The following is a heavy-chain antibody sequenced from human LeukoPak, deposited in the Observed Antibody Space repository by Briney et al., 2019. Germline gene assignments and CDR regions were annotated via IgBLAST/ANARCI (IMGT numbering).Heavy chain of an antibody. CDR3: AKDGDYYDSSGRYYYYYMDV. CDR2: ISGSGGST. D-gene: IGHD3-22*01. J-gene: IGHJ6*03. Sequence: GGSLRLSRAASGFTFSSYAMSWVRQAPGKGLEWVSAISGSGGSTYYADSVKGRFTISRDNSKNTLYLQMNSLRAEDTAVYYCAKDGDYYDSSGRYYYYYMDVWGKGTTVTVSS. V-gene: IGHV3-23*01. CDR1: GFTFSSYA.